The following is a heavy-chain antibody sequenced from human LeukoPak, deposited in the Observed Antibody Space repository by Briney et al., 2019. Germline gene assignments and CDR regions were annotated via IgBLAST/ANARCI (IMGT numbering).Heavy chain of an antibody. CDR1: GYTFTGYY. CDR2: INPNSGGT. CDR3: ARTWFGELPFDY. Sequence: ASVKVSCKASGYTFTGYYMHWVRQSPGQGLEWMGWINPNSGGTNYAQKFQGRVTMTRDTSISTAYMELSRLRSDDTAVYSCARTWFGELPFDYWGQGTLVTVSS. D-gene: IGHD3-10*01. J-gene: IGHJ4*02. V-gene: IGHV1-2*02.